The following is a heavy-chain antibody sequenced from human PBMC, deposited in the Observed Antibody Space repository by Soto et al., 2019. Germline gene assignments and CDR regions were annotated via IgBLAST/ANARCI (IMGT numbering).Heavy chain of an antibody. J-gene: IGHJ4*02. D-gene: IGHD6-19*01. CDR2: IYYSGET. V-gene: IGHV4-39*01. CDR1: GGSISSSSYF. CDR3: AGHGARGWYDFDY. Sequence: SETLSLTCSVSGGSISSSSYFWGWIRQSPGQGLEWIGNIYYSGETYYNPSLKSRVTISVDTSKNQFSLKLSSVTAADTAVYYWAGHGARGWYDFDYWGKGTLVTFS.